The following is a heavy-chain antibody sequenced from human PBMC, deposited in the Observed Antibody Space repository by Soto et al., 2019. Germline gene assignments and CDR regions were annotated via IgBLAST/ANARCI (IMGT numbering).Heavy chain of an antibody. D-gene: IGHD4-17*01. J-gene: IGHJ4*02. CDR1: GFTFSSYT. Sequence: EVQLLESGGGLVQPGGSLRLSCAASGFTFSSYTMSWVRQAPGKGLEWVSAISGSGGSTYYADSVKGRLTISRDNAKNERYLQMNSLRAEYTAVYYCANYAYGDYHRVLFDYWGQGGLVTVFS. V-gene: IGHV3-23*01. CDR2: ISGSGGST. CDR3: ANYAYGDYHRVLFDY.